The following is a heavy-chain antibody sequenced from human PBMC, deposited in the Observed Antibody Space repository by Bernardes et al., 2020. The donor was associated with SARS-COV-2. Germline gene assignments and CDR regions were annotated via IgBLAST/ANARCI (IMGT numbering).Heavy chain of an antibody. D-gene: IGHD3-3*01. J-gene: IGHJ6*02. Sequence: GGSLRLSCAASGFIFSSYEMNWVRQAPGKGLEWVSYISSSGGSVYYADSVKGRFTISRDNANNSLCLQMNSLRAEDTAVYYCARVYYDFLSSHYYHAMDVWGQGTTVTVSS. CDR2: ISSSGGSV. CDR3: ARVYYDFLSSHYYHAMDV. CDR1: GFIFSSYE. V-gene: IGHV3-48*03.